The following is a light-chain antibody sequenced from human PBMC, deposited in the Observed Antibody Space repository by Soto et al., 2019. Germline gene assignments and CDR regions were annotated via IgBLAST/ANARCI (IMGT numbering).Light chain of an antibody. J-gene: IGKJ5*01. V-gene: IGKV3-11*01. CDR2: DTS. CDR3: QQRSKWPIT. CDR1: QSVSNY. Sequence: EIVLTHSPATLSLSPWERATLSCWASQSVSNYLAWYQQKPGQAPRLLIYDTSNRATGIPSRFSGSASGTDFTLTISSLEPEDFAVYYCQQRSKWPITFGQGTRLEIK.